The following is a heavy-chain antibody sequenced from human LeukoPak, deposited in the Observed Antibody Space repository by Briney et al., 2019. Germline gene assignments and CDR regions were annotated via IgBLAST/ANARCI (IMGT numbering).Heavy chain of an antibody. CDR3: ASTIDFWSGSRGYYYYMDV. Sequence: ASVKVSCKVSGYTLTELSMHWVRQAPGKGLEWMGGFDPEDGETIYAQKFQGRVTMTEDTSTDTAYMELSSLRSEDTAVYYCASTIDFWSGSRGYYYYMDVWGKGTTVTVSS. CDR2: FDPEDGET. V-gene: IGHV1-24*01. CDR1: GYTLTELS. D-gene: IGHD3-3*01. J-gene: IGHJ6*03.